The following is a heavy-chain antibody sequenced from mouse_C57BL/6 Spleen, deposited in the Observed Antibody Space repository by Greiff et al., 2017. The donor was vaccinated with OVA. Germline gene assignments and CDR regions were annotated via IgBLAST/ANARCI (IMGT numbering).Heavy chain of an antibody. CDR3: TRKGFYGHYYAMDY. J-gene: IGHJ4*01. CDR2: IDPETGGT. CDR1: GYTFTDYE. D-gene: IGHD1-1*01. V-gene: IGHV1-15*01. Sequence: QVQLQQSGAELVRPGASVTLSCKASGYTFTDYEMHWVKQTPVHGLEWIGAIDPETGGTAYNQKFKGKAILTADKSSSTAYMELRSLTSEDSAVYYCTRKGFYGHYYAMDYWGQGTSVTVSS.